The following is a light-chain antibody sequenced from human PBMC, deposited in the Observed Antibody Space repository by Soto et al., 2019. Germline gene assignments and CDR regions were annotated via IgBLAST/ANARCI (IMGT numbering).Light chain of an antibody. CDR3: QQSDHSPMYT. CDR1: QSISTS. J-gene: IGKJ2*01. Sequence: DIQMTQSPSSLSASVGDRVTITCRASQSISTSLNWYQQKPGIAPKLLIYAATTLQSGVPSRFRGRGSGTEFTLTISGLQPEDFATYYCQQSDHSPMYTFGQGTDLEIK. V-gene: IGKV1-39*01. CDR2: AAT.